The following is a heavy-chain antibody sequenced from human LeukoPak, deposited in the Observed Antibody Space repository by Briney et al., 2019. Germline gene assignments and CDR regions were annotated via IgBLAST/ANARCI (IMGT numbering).Heavy chain of an antibody. V-gene: IGHV4-4*02. J-gene: IGHJ4*02. Sequence: RPSGTLSLTCAVSGGSIGNSHWWSWVRQAPEKGLEWIGQVYPGGSAVYNPSLKSRVTLSLDKSRNHFSLHLTSVIAADTAVYYCARHQGYSFKYWGQGALVTVSS. CDR2: VYPGGSA. CDR3: ARHQGYSFKY. CDR1: GGSIGNSHW.